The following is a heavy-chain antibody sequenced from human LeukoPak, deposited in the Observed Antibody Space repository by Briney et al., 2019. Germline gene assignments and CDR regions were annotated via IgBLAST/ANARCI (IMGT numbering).Heavy chain of an antibody. J-gene: IGHJ4*02. V-gene: IGHV3-7*01. Sequence: GGXXXLSCAASGFTFSSYWMSWVRQAPGKGVEGVANIKQDGSEKYYVDSVKGGFTISRDNAKNSLYLQMNSLRAEDTAVYYCARDRGAKDYWGQGTLVTVSS. CDR3: ARDRGAKDY. CDR2: IKQDGSEK. CDR1: GFTFSSYW.